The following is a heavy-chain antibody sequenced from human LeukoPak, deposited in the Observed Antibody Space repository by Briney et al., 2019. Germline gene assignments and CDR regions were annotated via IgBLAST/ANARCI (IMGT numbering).Heavy chain of an antibody. CDR2: TYYSSKWSN. V-gene: IGHV6-1*01. J-gene: IGHJ4*02. D-gene: IGHD2-2*01. CDR1: GDSVSSNSAA. CDR3: ARLHCTSTTCSIDY. Sequence: PSQTLSLTCAISGDSVSSNSAAWNWIRQSPSRGLEWLGWTYYSSKWSNDYAVSVKSRITINPDTSKNQFSLQLNSVTPEDTAVYYCARLHCTSTTCSIDYWGQGTLVTVS.